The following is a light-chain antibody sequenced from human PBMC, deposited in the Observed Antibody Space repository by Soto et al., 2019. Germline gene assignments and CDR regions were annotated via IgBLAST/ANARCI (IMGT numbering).Light chain of an antibody. CDR1: QSVSSY. CDR3: QQRSN. Sequence: DIVLTQSPATLSLSPGERATLSCRASQSVSSYLAWYQQKPGQAPRLLIYDASNRATGIPARFSGSGSGTDFTLTISSLEPEDFAVYYCQQRSNFGQGTRLEI. V-gene: IGKV3-11*01. J-gene: IGKJ5*01. CDR2: DAS.